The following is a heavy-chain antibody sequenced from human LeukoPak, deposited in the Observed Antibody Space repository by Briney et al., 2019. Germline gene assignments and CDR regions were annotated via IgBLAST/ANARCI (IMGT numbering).Heavy chain of an antibody. V-gene: IGHV3-23*01. CDR1: GITFSSYA. D-gene: IGHD3-22*01. J-gene: IGHJ3*02. Sequence: PGGSLRLSCAASGITFSSYAMSWVRQAPGKGLEWVSAISGGTVSTYYADSVKGRFTISRDNSKNTLYLQMNSLRAEDTAVYYCAKGPSYYDTSGYYWDAFDIWGQGTMVTVSS. CDR2: ISGGTVST. CDR3: AKGPSYYDTSGYYWDAFDI.